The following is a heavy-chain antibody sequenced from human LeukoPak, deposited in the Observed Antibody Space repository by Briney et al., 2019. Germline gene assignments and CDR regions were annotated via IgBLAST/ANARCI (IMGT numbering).Heavy chain of an antibody. D-gene: IGHD4-17*01. CDR2: IGAGGTFT. J-gene: IGHJ4*02. Sequence: GGSLRLSCTASGFTFSSYAMNWVRQAPGKGLEWVSGIGAGGTFTYYADSVKGRFTISRDNSRNTLYLQMNSLRADDTAVYYCARDGLGITVTTFNYWGQGTLVTVSS. CDR1: GFTFSSYA. CDR3: ARDGLGITVTTFNY. V-gene: IGHV3-23*01.